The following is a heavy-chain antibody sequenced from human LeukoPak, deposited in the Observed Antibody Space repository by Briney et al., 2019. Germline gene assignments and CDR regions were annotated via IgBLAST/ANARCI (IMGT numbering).Heavy chain of an antibody. Sequence: ASVKVSCKASGYTFTSYGISWVRQAPGQGLEWMGWISAYNGNTNYAQKLQGRVTMTTDTSTSTAYMELRSLRSDDTAVYYCARDLMCSSSWYLDYWGQGTLVTVSS. CDR3: ARDLMCSSSWYLDY. J-gene: IGHJ4*02. V-gene: IGHV1-18*01. D-gene: IGHD6-13*01. CDR2: ISAYNGNT. CDR1: GYTFTSYG.